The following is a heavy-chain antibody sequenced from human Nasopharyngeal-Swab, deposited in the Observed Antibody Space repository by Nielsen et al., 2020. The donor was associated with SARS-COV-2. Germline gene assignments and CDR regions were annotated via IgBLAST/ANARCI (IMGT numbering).Heavy chain of an antibody. CDR3: ARHRYYGGSYFDY. CDR2: IYYSGST. J-gene: IGHJ4*02. D-gene: IGHD3-22*01. Sequence: ESLKISCTVSGGSISSSSYYWGWIRPPPGKGLEWIGSIYYSGSTYYNPSLKSRVTISVDTSKNQFSLKLSSVTAADTAVYYCARHRYYGGSYFDYWGQGTLVTVSS. V-gene: IGHV4-39*01. CDR1: GGSISSSSYY.